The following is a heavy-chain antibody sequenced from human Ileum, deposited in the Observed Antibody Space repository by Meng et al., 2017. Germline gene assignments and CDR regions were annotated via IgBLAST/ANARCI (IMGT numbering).Heavy chain of an antibody. CDR3: TGGPDSAKSGY. CDR2: FHHSGSA. V-gene: IGHV4-61*01. D-gene: IGHD1-14*01. Sequence: VPLRQSGPGRVRPSETLSLTCTLSGVSVNSGFYYWNWVRQPPGKGLEFIGSFHHSGSAHYNASLEGRVTMSLDTSKNQFSLRLTSVTAADSALYYCTGGPDSAKSGYWGQGTLVTVSS. J-gene: IGHJ4*02. CDR1: GVSVNSGFYY.